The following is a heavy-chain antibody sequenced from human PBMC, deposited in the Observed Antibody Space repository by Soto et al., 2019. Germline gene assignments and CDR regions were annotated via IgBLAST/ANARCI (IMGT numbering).Heavy chain of an antibody. Sequence: GGSLRLSCAASGFTFSSYGMHWVRQAPGKGLEWVAVISYDGSNKYYADSVKGRFTISRDNSKNTLYLQMNSLRAEDTAVYYCAKGLYDILTGLTRFDPYYYYYGMDVWGQGTTVTVSS. CDR1: GFTFSSYG. D-gene: IGHD3-9*01. V-gene: IGHV3-30*18. J-gene: IGHJ6*02. CDR3: AKGLYDILTGLTRFDPYYYYYGMDV. CDR2: ISYDGSNK.